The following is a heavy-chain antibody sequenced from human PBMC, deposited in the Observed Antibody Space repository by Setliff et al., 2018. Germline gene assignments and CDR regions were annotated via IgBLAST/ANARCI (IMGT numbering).Heavy chain of an antibody. J-gene: IGHJ4*02. V-gene: IGHV3-33*08. D-gene: IGHD2-15*01. CDR1: GFTFSSYW. CDR3: ARTCSGSGCYAGLES. Sequence: PGGSLRLSCAASGFTFSSYWMHWVRQAPGKGLEWVAVIWGDGVNKFHADSVKGRFTISRDNSKNTLYLQMNSLRPEDTAVYYCARTCSGSGCYAGLESWGQGTPVTVSS. CDR2: IWGDGVNK.